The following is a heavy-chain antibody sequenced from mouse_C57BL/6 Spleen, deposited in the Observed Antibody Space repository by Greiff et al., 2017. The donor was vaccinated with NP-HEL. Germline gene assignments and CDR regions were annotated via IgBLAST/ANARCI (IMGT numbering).Heavy chain of an antibody. J-gene: IGHJ2*01. CDR1: GFNIKDDY. D-gene: IGHD1-1*01. CDR2: IDPENGDT. CDR3: TTYSDYYGSSYDY. V-gene: IGHV14-4*01. Sequence: EVKLMESGAELVRPGASVKLSCTASGFNIKDDYMHWVKQRPEQGLEWIGWIDPENGDTEYASKFQGKATITADTSSNTAYLQLSSLTSEDTAVYYCTTYSDYYGSSYDYWGQGTTLTVSS.